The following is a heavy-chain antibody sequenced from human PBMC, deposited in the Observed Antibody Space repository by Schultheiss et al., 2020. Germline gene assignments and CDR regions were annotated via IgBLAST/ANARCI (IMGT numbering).Heavy chain of an antibody. CDR2: INSDGSTT. J-gene: IGHJ4*02. V-gene: IGHV3-48*02. CDR1: GFTFSSYS. CDR3: ARSIPGDY. D-gene: IGHD2-21*01. Sequence: GESLKISCVASGFTFSSYSMNWVRQAPGKGLEWVSYINSDGSTTYYTDSVTGRFTISRDKAKNTLYLQMNSLRDEDTAVYYCARSIPGDYWGQGTPVTVSS.